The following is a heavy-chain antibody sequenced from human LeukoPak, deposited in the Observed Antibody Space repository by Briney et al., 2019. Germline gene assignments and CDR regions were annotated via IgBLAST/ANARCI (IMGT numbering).Heavy chain of an antibody. D-gene: IGHD3-10*01. V-gene: IGHV3-48*02. Sequence: GGSLRLSCAASGFTFSSYSMNWVRRAPGKGLEWVSYISSTSGTIYYAGSAQGRFTISRDNAKNSLYLQMNSLRDEDTAVYYCARGGPNSGLGSYYGGPAWFDPWGQGTLVTVSS. CDR3: ARGGPNSGLGSYYGGPAWFDP. J-gene: IGHJ5*02. CDR1: GFTFSSYS. CDR2: ISSTSGTI.